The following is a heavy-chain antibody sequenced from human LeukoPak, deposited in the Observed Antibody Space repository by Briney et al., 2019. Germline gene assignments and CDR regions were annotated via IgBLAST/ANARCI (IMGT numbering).Heavy chain of an antibody. CDR3: ASTDTAMPRGGGY. CDR1: GYTFTGYY. Sequence: ASVNVSCKASGYTFTGYYMHWVRQAPGQGLEWMGWINPNSGGTNYAQKFQGWVTMTRDTSISTAYMELSRLRSDDTAVYYCASTDTAMPRGGGYWGQGTLVTVSS. V-gene: IGHV1-2*04. D-gene: IGHD5-18*01. CDR2: INPNSGGT. J-gene: IGHJ4*02.